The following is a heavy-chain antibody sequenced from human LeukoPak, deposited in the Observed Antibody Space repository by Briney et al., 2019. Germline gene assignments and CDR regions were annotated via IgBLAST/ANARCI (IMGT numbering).Heavy chain of an antibody. D-gene: IGHD3-22*01. Sequence: SETLSLTCTVSGGSISSSSYYWGWIRQPPGKGLEWIGSIYYSGSTYYNPSLKSRVTISVDTSKNQFSLKLSSVTAADTAVYYCAREEITYYYDSSGYQPFDYWGQGTLVTVSS. CDR2: IYYSGST. V-gene: IGHV4-39*07. CDR1: GGSISSSSYY. J-gene: IGHJ4*02. CDR3: AREEITYYYDSSGYQPFDY.